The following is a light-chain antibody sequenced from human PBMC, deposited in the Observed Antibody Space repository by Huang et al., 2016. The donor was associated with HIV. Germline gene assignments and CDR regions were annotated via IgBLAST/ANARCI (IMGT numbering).Light chain of an antibody. J-gene: IGKJ1*01. CDR1: QSVSSSY. CDR2: GAS. CDR3: QQYGSSPGT. V-gene: IGKV3-20*01. Sequence: IVLTQSPGTLSLSPGQRATLPCRASQSVSSSYLAWYQQKPGQPPRLLIYGASSRATGIPDRFSGSGSGTDFTLTISRLEPADFAVYYCQQYGSSPGTFGQGTKVEIK.